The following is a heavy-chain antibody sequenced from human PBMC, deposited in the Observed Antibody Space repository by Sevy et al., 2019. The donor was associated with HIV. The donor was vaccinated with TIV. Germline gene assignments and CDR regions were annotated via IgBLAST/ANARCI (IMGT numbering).Heavy chain of an antibody. J-gene: IGHJ3*02. CDR2: IYTSGST. CDR3: AREGYSSSWYDKFMLGGAFDI. Sequence: SENLSLTCTVSGGSISSYYWSWIRQPAGKGLEWIGRIYTSGSTNYNPSLKSRVTMSVDTSKNQFSLKLSSVTAADTAVYYCAREGYSSSWYDKFMLGGAFDIWGQGTMVTVSS. D-gene: IGHD6-13*01. V-gene: IGHV4-4*07. CDR1: GGSISSYY.